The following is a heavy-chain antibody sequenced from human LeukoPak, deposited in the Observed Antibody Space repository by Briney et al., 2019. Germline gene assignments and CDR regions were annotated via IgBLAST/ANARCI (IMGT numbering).Heavy chain of an antibody. J-gene: IGHJ5*02. D-gene: IGHD2-15*01. Sequence: ASVKVSCKASGYTFTGYYMHWERQAPGQGLEWMGWINPNSGGTNYAQKFQGRVTMTRDTSISTAYMELSRLRSDDTAVYYCARDLGGYCSGGSCLNWFDPWGQETLVTVSS. V-gene: IGHV1-2*02. CDR1: GYTFTGYY. CDR2: INPNSGGT. CDR3: ARDLGGYCSGGSCLNWFDP.